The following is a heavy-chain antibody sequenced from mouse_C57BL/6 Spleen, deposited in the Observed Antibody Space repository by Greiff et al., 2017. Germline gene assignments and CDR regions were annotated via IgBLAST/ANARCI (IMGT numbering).Heavy chain of an antibody. CDR1: GYTFTSYW. D-gene: IGHD3-2*02. J-gene: IGHJ2*01. V-gene: IGHV1-50*01. CDR2: IDPSNSYT. CDR3: ARWQDSSGYEEKS. Sequence: QVQLQQSGAELVKPGASVTLSCKASGYTFTSYWMQWVKQRPGPGLEWIGEIDPSNSYTTYNRKFKGKATLTVDTSSSTAYLQLSSLTSEDSAVYYCARWQDSSGYEEKSWGKGTTRAVS.